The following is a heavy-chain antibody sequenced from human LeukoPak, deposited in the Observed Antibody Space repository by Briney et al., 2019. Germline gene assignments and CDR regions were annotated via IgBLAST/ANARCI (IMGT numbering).Heavy chain of an antibody. Sequence: SETLSLTCTVSGGSISPYYWSWIRQPPGKGLEWIGYIYYSGSTNYNPSLKSRVTISVDTSKNQFSLRLNSVTAADTAVYYCAKVEAWFDPWGQGTLVTVSS. CDR2: IYYSGST. V-gene: IGHV4-59*01. J-gene: IGHJ5*02. CDR3: AKVEAWFDP. CDR1: GGSISPYY.